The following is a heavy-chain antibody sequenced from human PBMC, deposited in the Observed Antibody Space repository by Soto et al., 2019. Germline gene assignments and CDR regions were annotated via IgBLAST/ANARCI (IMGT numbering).Heavy chain of an antibody. D-gene: IGHD1-26*01. CDR1: GYSFTSLD. Sequence: QVQLVQSGAEVREPGASVKVSCKASGYSFTSLDINWVRQTAGQGLEWMGWMKPSIGRTGYAQKFQGRVTIARDPSRTAANEQRTTLTADETVFYCCAGGVSAGVDDWGQGTLVTVSS. J-gene: IGHJ4*02. CDR3: AGGVSAGVDD. V-gene: IGHV1-8*01. CDR2: MKPSIGRT.